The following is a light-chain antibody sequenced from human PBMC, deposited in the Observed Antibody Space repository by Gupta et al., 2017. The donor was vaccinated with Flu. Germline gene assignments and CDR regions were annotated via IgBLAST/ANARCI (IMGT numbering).Light chain of an antibody. CDR2: SNN. CDR3: EAWDDSLSGVV. Sequence: IGSNPGNWYQQCPGTASTRLIYSNNQRPSGVPDRFFGSKSGTPASLAISGLLSEDEADYSCEAWDDSLSGVVFGGGTKLTVL. J-gene: IGLJ2*01. CDR1: IGSNP. V-gene: IGLV1-44*01.